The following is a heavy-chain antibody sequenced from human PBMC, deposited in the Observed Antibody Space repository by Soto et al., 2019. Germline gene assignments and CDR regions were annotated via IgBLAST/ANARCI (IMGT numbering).Heavy chain of an antibody. CDR2: ISWNSGSI. Sequence: GGSLRLSCAASGFTFDDYAMHWVRQAPGKGLEWVSGISWNSGSIGYADSVKGRFTISRDNAKSSLYLQMNSLRAEDTALYYCAKDLYCSGGSCYSTYYYYYGMDVWGQGTTVTVSS. V-gene: IGHV3-9*01. D-gene: IGHD2-15*01. J-gene: IGHJ6*02. CDR3: AKDLYCSGGSCYSTYYYYYGMDV. CDR1: GFTFDDYA.